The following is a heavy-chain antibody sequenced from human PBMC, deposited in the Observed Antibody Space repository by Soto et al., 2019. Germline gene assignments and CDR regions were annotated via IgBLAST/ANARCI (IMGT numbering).Heavy chain of an antibody. V-gene: IGHV3-53*04. CDR3: ASRSGSYCTSTSCPNLFDS. CDR2: ISNGGKT. CDR1: GFTVNNNY. J-gene: IGHJ4*02. Sequence: PGGSLRLSCAASGFTVNNNYMSWVRQAPGKGLEWVSLISNGGKTYYADSVKGRFTVSRHNFKNTLYLQMNSLRAEDTAVYYCASRSGSYCTSTSCPNLFDSWGQGTVVTVSS. D-gene: IGHD2-2*01.